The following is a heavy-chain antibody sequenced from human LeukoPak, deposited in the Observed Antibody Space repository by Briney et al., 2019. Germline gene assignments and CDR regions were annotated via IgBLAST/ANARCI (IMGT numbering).Heavy chain of an antibody. CDR3: VRDLDWGAFDV. Sequence: GGSLRLSCAASGFRFSSHGMNWVRPAPGKGLEWVSGISPSGDITYYADSVMGRFTISRDNRKSTVSLQMNSLRPEDTALYYCVRDLDWGAFDVWGQGTMVTVSS. CDR2: ISPSGDIT. D-gene: IGHD3/OR15-3a*01. CDR1: GFRFSSHG. V-gene: IGHV3-23*01. J-gene: IGHJ3*01.